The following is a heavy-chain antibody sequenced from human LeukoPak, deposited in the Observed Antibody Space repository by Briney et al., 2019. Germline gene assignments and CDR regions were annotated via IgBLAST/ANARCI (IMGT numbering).Heavy chain of an antibody. CDR3: ARALGGDYLDAFDI. V-gene: IGHV4-34*01. J-gene: IGHJ3*02. D-gene: IGHD4-17*01. CDR2: INHSGST. Sequence: SETLSLTCAVYGGSFSGYYWSWIRQPPGKGLEWIGEINHSGSTNYNPSLKSRVTISVDTSKNQFSLKLSSVTAADTAVYYCARALGGDYLDAFDIWGQGTMVTVSS. CDR1: GGSFSGYY.